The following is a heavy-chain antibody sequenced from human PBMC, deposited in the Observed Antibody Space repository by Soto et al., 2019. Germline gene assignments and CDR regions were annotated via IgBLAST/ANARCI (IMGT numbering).Heavy chain of an antibody. CDR1: GVSISSGGYY. CDR2: IYYSGTI. Sequence: QVQLQEPGPGLVKPSQTLSLTCTVSGVSISSGGYYWSWIRQHPGEGLEWIGYIYYSGTINYNPSFKRRVTISVDTYKHQFSLKLSSVTAADTAVYYCAKGVLVVTPFVSCGRGALVTVSS. J-gene: IGHJ4*02. V-gene: IGHV4-31*03. D-gene: IGHD2-21*02. CDR3: AKGVLVVTPFVS.